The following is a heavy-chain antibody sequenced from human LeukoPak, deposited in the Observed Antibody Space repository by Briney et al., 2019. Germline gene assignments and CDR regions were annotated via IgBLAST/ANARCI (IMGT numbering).Heavy chain of an antibody. J-gene: IGHJ4*02. CDR1: GFTFDDYG. Sequence: PGGSLRLSCAASGFTFDDYGMSWVRQAPGKGLEWVSDINWNGGSTGYADSVKGRFTTSRDNAKNSLYLQMNSLRAEDTALYYCARDLVVAGTSYFDYWGQGTLVTVSS. V-gene: IGHV3-20*04. CDR2: INWNGGST. CDR3: ARDLVVAGTSYFDY. D-gene: IGHD6-19*01.